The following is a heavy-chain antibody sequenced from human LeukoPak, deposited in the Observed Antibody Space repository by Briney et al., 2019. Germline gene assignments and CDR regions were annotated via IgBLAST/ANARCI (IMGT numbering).Heavy chain of an antibody. V-gene: IGHV3-11*04. CDR1: GFTFSDYY. CDR2: ISSSGSTI. D-gene: IGHD7-27*01. Sequence: PGGSLRLXCAASGFTFSDYYMRWIRQAPGKGLEWVSYISSSGSTIYYADSVKGRFTISRDNAKNSLYLQMNSLRAEDTAVYYCARDRLGLPTTCSDYWGQGTLVTVSS. CDR3: ARDRLGLPTTCSDY. J-gene: IGHJ4*02.